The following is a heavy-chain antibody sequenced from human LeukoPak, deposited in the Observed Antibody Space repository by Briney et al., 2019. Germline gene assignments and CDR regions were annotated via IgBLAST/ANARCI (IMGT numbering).Heavy chain of an antibody. V-gene: IGHV4-59*01. D-gene: IGHD6-19*01. J-gene: IGHJ4*02. Sequence: PSETLSLTCTVSGGSISSYYWSWIRQPPGKGLEWIGYIYYSGSTNYNTSLKSRVTISVDTSKNQFSLKLSSVTAADTAVYYCARTRAGYSSGWYGAFFDYCGQGTLVTVSS. CDR2: IYYSGST. CDR1: GGSISSYY. CDR3: ARTRAGYSSGWYGAFFDY.